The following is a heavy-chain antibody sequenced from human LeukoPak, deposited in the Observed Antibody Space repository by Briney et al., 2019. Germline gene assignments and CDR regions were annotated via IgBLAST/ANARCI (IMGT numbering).Heavy chain of an antibody. CDR1: GFTFSNYG. D-gene: IGHD1-20*01. V-gene: IGHV3-30*18. CDR3: AKGEGITGTATPDY. CDR2: ISHDGNNK. J-gene: IGHJ4*02. Sequence: GGSLRLSCAASGFTFSNYGMHWVRQAPGKGLGWMAVISHDGNNKNYADSVKGRFTISRDNPKNTLFLQMNSVRAEDTAVCYCAKGEGITGTATPDYWGQGTLLTVSS.